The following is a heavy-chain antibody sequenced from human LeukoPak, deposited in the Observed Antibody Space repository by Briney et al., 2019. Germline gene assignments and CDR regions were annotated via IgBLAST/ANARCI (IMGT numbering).Heavy chain of an antibody. CDR1: GGSISSYY. Sequence: SETLSLTCTVSGGSISSYYWSWIRQPPGKGLEWTGYIYYSGSTNYNPSLKSRVTISVDTSKNQFSLKLSSVTAADTAVYYCASDILTGHGAFDIWGQGTMVTVSS. J-gene: IGHJ3*02. V-gene: IGHV4-59*01. CDR2: IYYSGST. CDR3: ASDILTGHGAFDI. D-gene: IGHD3-9*01.